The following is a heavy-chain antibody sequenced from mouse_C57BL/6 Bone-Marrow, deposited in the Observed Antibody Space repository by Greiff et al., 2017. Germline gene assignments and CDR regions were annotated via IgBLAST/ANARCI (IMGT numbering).Heavy chain of an antibody. CDR2: IDPSDSYT. V-gene: IGHV1-69*01. Sequence: QVQLQQPGAELVMPGASVKLSCKASGYTFTSYWMHWVKQRHGQGLEWIGEIDPSDSYTNYNQKFKGKSTLTVDKSSGTAYMQLSSLTSEDSAVYYCARWWVTALVASFDYCGQGTTLTVSA. J-gene: IGHJ2*01. D-gene: IGHD1-1*01. CDR3: ARWWVTALVASFDY. CDR1: GYTFTSYW.